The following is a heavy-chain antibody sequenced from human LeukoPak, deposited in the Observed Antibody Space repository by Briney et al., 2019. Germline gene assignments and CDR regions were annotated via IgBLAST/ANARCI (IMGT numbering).Heavy chain of an antibody. CDR2: IYHSGNT. V-gene: IGHV4-38-2*02. J-gene: IGHJ4*02. D-gene: IGHD1-1*01. CDR1: GYSISSGYY. Sequence: PSETLSLTCTVSGYSISSGYYWGWIRQPPGKGLEWIGSIYHSGNTYYNPSLKSRVTLSVDTSKNQFSLKLSSVTAADTAIYYCVRVTTGYDYWGQGTLVTVSS. CDR3: VRVTTGYDY.